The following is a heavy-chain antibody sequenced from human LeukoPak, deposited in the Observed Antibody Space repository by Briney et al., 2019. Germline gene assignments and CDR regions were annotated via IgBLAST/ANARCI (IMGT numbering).Heavy chain of an antibody. Sequence: SETLSLTCAVYGGSFSGYYWSWIRQPPGKGLEWIGEISHSGSTNYNPSLKSRDTISVDTSKNQFSLKLSSVTAADTAVYYCARDCSGGSCYKGSFDYWGQGTLVTVSS. D-gene: IGHD2-15*01. CDR2: ISHSGST. CDR3: ARDCSGGSCYKGSFDY. J-gene: IGHJ4*02. V-gene: IGHV4-34*01. CDR1: GGSFSGYY.